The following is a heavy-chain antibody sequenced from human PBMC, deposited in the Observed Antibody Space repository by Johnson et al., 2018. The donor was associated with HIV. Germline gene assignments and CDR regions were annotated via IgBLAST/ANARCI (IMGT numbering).Heavy chain of an antibody. CDR1: GFTVSSNY. V-gene: IGHV3-66*02. CDR2: LYSGCST. J-gene: IGHJ3*02. D-gene: IGHD3-3*01. Sequence: VQLVESGGGVVRPGGSLRLSCAASGFTVSSNYMSWVRQAPGMGLEWVTVLYSGCSTYYADSVQGRFTISRDNSKNALYLQMNSLRTEDTAMYYCAKTIFGVVSDALDIWGQGTMVIVSS. CDR3: AKTIFGVVSDALDI.